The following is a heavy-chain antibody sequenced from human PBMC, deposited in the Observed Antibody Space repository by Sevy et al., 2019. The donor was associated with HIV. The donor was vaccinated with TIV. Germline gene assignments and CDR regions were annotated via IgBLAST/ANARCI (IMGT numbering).Heavy chain of an antibody. CDR1: GYIFSDYN. J-gene: IGHJ3*02. Sequence: ASVKVSCKTTGYIFSDYNMHWVRQAPGQGLEWMALINPNSGVTIYAHNFRGRVSVTRDTSMSTAYMGLNGLTSDDTAVYYCVREDINAPRTLLSFDIWGQGTMVTVSS. CDR3: VREDINAPRTLLSFDI. V-gene: IGHV1-2*06. D-gene: IGHD3-3*01. CDR2: INPNSGVT.